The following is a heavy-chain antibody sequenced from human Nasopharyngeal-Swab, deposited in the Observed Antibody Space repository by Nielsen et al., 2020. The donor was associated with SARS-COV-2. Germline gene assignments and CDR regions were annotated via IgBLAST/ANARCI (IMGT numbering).Heavy chain of an antibody. J-gene: IGHJ4*02. CDR3: ATWGIGYGENAHATFDS. CDR1: GGTFSKYA. D-gene: IGHD4-17*01. V-gene: IGHV1-69*10. Sequence: SVKVSCKVSGGTFSKYAISWVRQAPGQGLEWMGGIIVNLGMTKYAQKFKDSVIINADESTGTAYMELSSLRSEDTAVYYCATWGIGYGENAHATFDSWGQGALVTVSS. CDR2: IIVNLGMT.